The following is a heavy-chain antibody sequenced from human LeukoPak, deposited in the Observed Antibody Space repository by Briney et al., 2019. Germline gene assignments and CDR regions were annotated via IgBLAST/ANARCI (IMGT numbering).Heavy chain of an antibody. Sequence: ASVKVSCKASGGTFSSYAISWVRQAPGQGLEWMGGIIPIFGTANYAQKFQGRVTITADESTSTAYMELSSLRSEDTAVYYCAREIYGADYWYFDLWGRGTLVTVSS. CDR1: GGTFSSYA. CDR2: IIPIFGTA. J-gene: IGHJ2*01. V-gene: IGHV1-69*13. CDR3: AREIYGADYWYFDL. D-gene: IGHD4-17*01.